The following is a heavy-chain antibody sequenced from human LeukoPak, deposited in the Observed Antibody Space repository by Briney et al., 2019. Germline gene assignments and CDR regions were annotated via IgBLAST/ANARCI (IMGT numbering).Heavy chain of an antibody. CDR1: GDSVSTDSDA. J-gene: IGHJ4*02. D-gene: IGHD6-19*01. V-gene: IGHV6-1*01. CDR2: TYYRSKWYY. CDR3: AREYSSAYDY. Sequence: SQTLSLTCAISGDSVSTDSDAWNWIRQSPSRGLEWLGRTYYRSKWYYDYALSVKSRITINPDTSKNQFSLHLNSVTPEDTAVYYCAREYSSAYDYWGQGTLVTVSS.